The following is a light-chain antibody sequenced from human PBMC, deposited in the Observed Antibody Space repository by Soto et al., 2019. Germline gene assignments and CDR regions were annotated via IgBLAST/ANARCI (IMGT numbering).Light chain of an antibody. CDR3: SSYSTRSVV. CDR2: DVS. Sequence: QSALTQPASVSGSPGQSITISCTGTSSDVGTYSYVSWYQQHPGKAPKLMIYDVSNRPSGVSNRFSGSKSGNTASLTISGLQAEHEADYYCSSYSTRSVVFGGGTKVTVL. V-gene: IGLV2-14*01. CDR1: SSDVGTYSY. J-gene: IGLJ3*02.